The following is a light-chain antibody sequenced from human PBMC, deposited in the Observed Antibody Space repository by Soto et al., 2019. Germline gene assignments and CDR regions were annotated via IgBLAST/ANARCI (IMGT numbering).Light chain of an antibody. CDR2: AVS. Sequence: IQLTQSPSSLSASVGETVTITCRASQDIDNSLNWYQHQPGKAPKLLIYAVSFLETGVPSRFSGRGSGTVISLTINSLQADDFATYYCQQHDGRPTMTFGQGTRLDIK. CDR1: QDIDNS. J-gene: IGKJ5*01. CDR3: QQHDGRPTMT. V-gene: IGKV1-33*01.